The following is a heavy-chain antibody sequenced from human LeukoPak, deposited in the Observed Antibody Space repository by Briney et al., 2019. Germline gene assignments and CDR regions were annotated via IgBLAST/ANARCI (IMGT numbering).Heavy chain of an antibody. J-gene: IGHJ4*02. CDR2: ISSSSSYI. V-gene: IGHV3-21*01. D-gene: IGHD5-18*01. Sequence: GGSLRLSCAASGFTFSSYSMNWVRQAPGKGLEWVSSISSSSSYIYYADSVEGRFTISRDNAKNSLYLQMNSLRAEDTAVYYCARDRRGYSYGFDYWGQGTLVTVSS. CDR3: ARDRRGYSYGFDY. CDR1: GFTFSSYS.